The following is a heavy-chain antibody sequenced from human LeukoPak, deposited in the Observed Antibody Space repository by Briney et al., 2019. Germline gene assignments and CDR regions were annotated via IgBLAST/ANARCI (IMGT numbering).Heavy chain of an antibody. V-gene: IGHV4-59*01. J-gene: IGHJ4*02. D-gene: IGHD4-17*01. CDR1: GGSISRYY. CDR3: AGGAGDYTFDY. CDR2: IYYSGST. Sequence: PSETLSLTCTVSGGSISRYYWSWIRQPPGKGLEWIGHIYYSGSTNYNPYPKSRVTISVDTSKNQFSLKLSSVAAADTAVYYCAGGAGDYTFDYWGQGTLVTVSS.